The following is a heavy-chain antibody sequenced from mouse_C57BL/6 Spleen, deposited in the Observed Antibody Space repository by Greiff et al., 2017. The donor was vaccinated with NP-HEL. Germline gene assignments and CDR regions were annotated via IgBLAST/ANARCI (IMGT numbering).Heavy chain of an antibody. CDR3: ARCDGSWFFDV. J-gene: IGHJ1*03. CDR1: GYTFTDHT. V-gene: IGHV1-78*01. Sequence: QVQLQQSDAELVKPGASVKISCKVSGYTFTDHTIHWMKQRPEQGLEWIGYISPSDGSTKYNEKFKGKATLTADKSSSTAYMQLNSLISEDSAVYFCARCDGSWFFDVWGTGTTVTVSS. D-gene: IGHD2-3*01. CDR2: ISPSDGST.